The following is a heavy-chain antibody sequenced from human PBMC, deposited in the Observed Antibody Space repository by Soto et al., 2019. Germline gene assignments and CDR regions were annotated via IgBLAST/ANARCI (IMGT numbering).Heavy chain of an antibody. V-gene: IGHV3-48*01. D-gene: IGHD4-17*01. J-gene: IGHJ2*01. CDR2: ISSSSSTI. CDR3: AREANYGDYVRWYFDL. Sequence: PGGSLRLSCAASGFTFSSYSMNWVRQAPGKGLEWVSYISSSSSTIYYADTVKGRFTISRDNAKNSLYLQMNSLRAEDTAVYYCAREANYGDYVRWYFDLWGRGTLVTVSS. CDR1: GFTFSSYS.